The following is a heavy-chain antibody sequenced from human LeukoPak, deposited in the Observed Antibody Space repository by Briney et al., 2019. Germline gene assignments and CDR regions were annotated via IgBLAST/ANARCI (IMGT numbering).Heavy chain of an antibody. D-gene: IGHD2-2*02. J-gene: IGHJ6*02. CDR1: GYTFTSYD. Sequence: ASVKVSCKASGYTFTSYDINWVRQATGQGVEWMGWMNPNSGNTGYAQKFQGRVTMTRNTSISTAYMELSSLRSEDTAVYYCARYCSSTSCYTPLIGYYYYGMDVWGQGTTVTVSS. CDR3: ARYCSSTSCYTPLIGYYYYGMDV. CDR2: MNPNSGNT. V-gene: IGHV1-8*01.